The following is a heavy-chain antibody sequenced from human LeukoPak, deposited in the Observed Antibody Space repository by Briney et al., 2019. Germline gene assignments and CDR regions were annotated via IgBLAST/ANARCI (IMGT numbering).Heavy chain of an antibody. D-gene: IGHD3-10*01. J-gene: IGHJ4*02. CDR3: ARPYGSGYNDY. CDR2: ISSSGSTI. V-gene: IGHV3-48*03. Sequence: GGSLRLSCAASGFTFSSYEMNWVRQAPGKGLEWVSYISSSGSTIYYADSVKGRFTISRDNAKNSLYLQMNSLRAEDTAVYYCARPYGSGYNDYWGQGTLVTVSS. CDR1: GFTFSSYE.